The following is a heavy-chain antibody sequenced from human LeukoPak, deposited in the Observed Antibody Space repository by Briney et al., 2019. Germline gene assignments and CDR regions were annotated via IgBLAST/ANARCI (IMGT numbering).Heavy chain of an antibody. CDR3: ARDGDGYNFPLDY. CDR2: IIPIFGTA. V-gene: IGHV1-69*13. Sequence: SVKVSCKASGYTFTSYGISWVRQAPGQGLEWMGGIIPIFGTANYAQKFQGRVTITADESTSTAYMELSSLRSEDTAVYYCARDGDGYNFPLDYWGQGTLVTVSS. J-gene: IGHJ4*02. CDR1: GYTFTSYG. D-gene: IGHD5-24*01.